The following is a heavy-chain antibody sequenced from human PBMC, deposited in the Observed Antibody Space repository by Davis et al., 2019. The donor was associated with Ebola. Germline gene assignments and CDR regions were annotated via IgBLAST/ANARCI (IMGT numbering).Heavy chain of an antibody. J-gene: IGHJ4*02. CDR3: VKRTSGSSGWDY. V-gene: IGHV3-7*01. CDR1: GFTFSSYW. D-gene: IGHD6-6*01. CDR2: IKQDGSEK. Sequence: GGSLRLSCAASGFTFSSYWKSWVRQAPGKGLEWVANIKQDGSEKYYVDSVKGRFTISRDNAKNSLYLQMNSLRVEDTATYYCVKRTSGSSGWDYWGQVTLVTVSS.